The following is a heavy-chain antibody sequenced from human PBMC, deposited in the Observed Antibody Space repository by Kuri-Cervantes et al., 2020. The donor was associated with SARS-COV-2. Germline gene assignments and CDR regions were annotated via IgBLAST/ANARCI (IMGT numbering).Heavy chain of an antibody. CDR2: IIPILGTA. CDR3: ARTAKTGQLRDY. CDR1: GGTFSSYA. Sequence: SVKVSCKASGGTFSSYAISWVRQAPGQGLEWMGRIIPILGTANYAQKFQGRVTIAADKSTSTAYMELSSLRSEDTAVYYCARTAKTGQLRDYWGQGTLVTVSS. J-gene: IGHJ4*02. V-gene: IGHV1-69*04. D-gene: IGHD2-21*02.